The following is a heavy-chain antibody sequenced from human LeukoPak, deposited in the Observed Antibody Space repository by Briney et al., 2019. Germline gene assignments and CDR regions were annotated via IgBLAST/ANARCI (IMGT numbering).Heavy chain of an antibody. V-gene: IGHV4-39*01. CDR3: ARLSFVVVPAAMVSSWFDP. CDR1: GGSISRSSYY. D-gene: IGHD2-2*01. CDR2: IYYSGRT. Sequence: SETLSLTCTVSGGSISRSSYYWGWIRQPPGKGLEWIGSIYYSGRTYYNPSLKSRVTISVDTSKNQFSLKLSSVTAADTAVYYCARLSFVVVPAAMVSSWFDPWGQGTLVTVSS. J-gene: IGHJ5*02.